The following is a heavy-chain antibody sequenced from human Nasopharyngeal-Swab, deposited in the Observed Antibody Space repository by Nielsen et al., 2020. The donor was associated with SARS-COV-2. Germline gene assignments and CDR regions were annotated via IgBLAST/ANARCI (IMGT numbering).Heavy chain of an antibody. Sequence: SETLSLTCTVSGGSIRDYYWSWIRQPPGKGLEWIGEINHVGSTSYNPSLKSRVSLSVDSSKNQFSLKLTSVTAADTAVYFCVRTRNWGYYFDYWGQGTLVTVSS. D-gene: IGHD3-16*01. J-gene: IGHJ4*02. CDR1: GGSIRDYY. CDR2: INHVGST. V-gene: IGHV4-34*01. CDR3: VRTRNWGYYFDY.